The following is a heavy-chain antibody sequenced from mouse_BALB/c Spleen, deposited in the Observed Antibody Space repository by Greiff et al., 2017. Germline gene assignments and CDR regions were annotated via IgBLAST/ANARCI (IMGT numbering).Heavy chain of an antibody. V-gene: IGHV3-2*02. J-gene: IGHJ4*01. Sequence: VQLKESGPGLVKPSQSLYLTCTVTGYSITSDYAWNWIRQFPGNKLEWLGYISYSGSTSYNPSLKSRISITRDTSKNQFFLQLNSVTTEDTATYDFARWTPSYAIDYWGQGTSVTVSS. CDR1: GYSITSDYA. CDR2: ISYSGST. CDR3: ARWTPSYAIDY.